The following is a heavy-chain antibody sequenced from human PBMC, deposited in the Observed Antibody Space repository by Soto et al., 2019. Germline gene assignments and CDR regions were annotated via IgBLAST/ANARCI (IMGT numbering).Heavy chain of an antibody. J-gene: IGHJ4*02. CDR3: VSQRTSVLTQAYFDY. CDR1: GGSVSNSNYY. Sequence: LPETLSLTCTVSGGSVSNSNYYWGWIRQPPGKGLEWIGSVYYRGRSYSKSSVKSRVTISVDTSKNQFSLNLNSVTASDTAVYYCVSQRTSVLTQAYFDYWGPGALVTVSS. CDR2: VYYRGRS. V-gene: IGHV4-39*01. D-gene: IGHD2-8*01.